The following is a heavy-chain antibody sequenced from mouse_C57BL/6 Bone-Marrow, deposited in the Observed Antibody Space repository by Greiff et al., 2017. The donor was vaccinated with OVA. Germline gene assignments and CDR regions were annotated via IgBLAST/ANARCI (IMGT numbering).Heavy chain of an antibody. V-gene: IGHV12-3*01. D-gene: IGHD2-3*01. CDR2: ITHSGDT. CDR1: GFPITSGYY. J-gene: IGHJ2*01. Sequence: VQLVESGPGLVKPSQSLFLTCSITGFPITSGYYWIWIRQSPGKPLEWMGYITHSGDTFYNPSLQSPISITRGASRNQFFLQLNAVTTEDTGVYYCAGATYGGYFSCDYWRRGTALAVSS. CDR3: AGATYGGYFSCDY.